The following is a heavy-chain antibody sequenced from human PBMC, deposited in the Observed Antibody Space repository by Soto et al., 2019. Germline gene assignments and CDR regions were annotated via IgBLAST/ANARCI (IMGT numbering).Heavy chain of an antibody. CDR1: GYTFTGYA. V-gene: IGHV1-18*01. Sequence: QVQLVQSGAEVKRPGASVKVSCKASGYTFTGYAFSWVRQAPGQGLEWMGWISAYSGHTVYSQKFHDRVTMTTDPSTTTTYLEVRSLGSDDTAVYYCARCSSDYSADGLSLKYWGQGTLVTVS. D-gene: IGHD4-4*01. CDR3: ARCSSDYSADGLSLKY. CDR2: ISAYSGHT. J-gene: IGHJ1*01.